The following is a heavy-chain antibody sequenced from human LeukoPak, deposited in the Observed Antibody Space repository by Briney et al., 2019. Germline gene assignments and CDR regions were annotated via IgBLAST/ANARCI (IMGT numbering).Heavy chain of an antibody. J-gene: IGHJ6*04. Sequence: PGGSLRLSCAASGFTFSGYAMHWVRQAPGKGLEWASYITSSGSIIYYADSVKGRFTISRDNAKNPLYLQMNSLRAEDTAVYYCAELGITMIGGVWGKGTTVTISS. CDR3: AELGITMIGGV. D-gene: IGHD3-10*02. CDR1: GFTFSGYA. V-gene: IGHV3-48*03. CDR2: ITSSGSII.